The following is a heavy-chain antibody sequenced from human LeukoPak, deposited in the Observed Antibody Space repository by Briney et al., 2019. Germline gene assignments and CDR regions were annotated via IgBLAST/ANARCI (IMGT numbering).Heavy chain of an antibody. CDR3: AKTPYVDIRMVTFDY. Sequence: GSLRLSCAASGFTFSSYAMNWVRQAPGKGLEWVSFISGSGGSTYHVDSVKGRFTISRDNSKNTLYLQMNSLRAEDTAVYYCAKTPYVDIRMVTFDYWGQGALVTVSS. CDR2: ISGSGGST. CDR1: GFTFSSYA. V-gene: IGHV3-23*01. D-gene: IGHD5-18*01. J-gene: IGHJ4*02.